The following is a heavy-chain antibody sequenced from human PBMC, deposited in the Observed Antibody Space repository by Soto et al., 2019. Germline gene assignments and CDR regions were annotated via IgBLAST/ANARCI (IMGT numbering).Heavy chain of an antibody. CDR1: GFTFSNYC. Sequence: APGKGSCQASGFTFSNYCIRWVRQAPGQRVEWMGWISAYNGNTKYAQKLQGRVTMTTDTSTSTAYMELRSLRSDDTAVYYCARGVGSGSYYNQYNWFDPWGQGTLVTVSS. J-gene: IGHJ5*02. CDR2: ISAYNGNT. D-gene: IGHD3-10*01. CDR3: ARGVGSGSYYNQYNWFDP. V-gene: IGHV1-18*01.